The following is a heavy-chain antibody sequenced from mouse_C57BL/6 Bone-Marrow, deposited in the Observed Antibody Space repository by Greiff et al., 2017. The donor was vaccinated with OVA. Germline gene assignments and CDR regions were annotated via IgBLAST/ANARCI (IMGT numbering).Heavy chain of an antibody. V-gene: IGHV5-4*01. Sequence: DVHLVESGGGLVKPGGSLKLSCAASGFTFSSYAMSWVRQTPEKRLEWVATISDGGSYTYYPDNVKGRFTISRDNAKNNLYLQMSHLKSEDTAMYYCARVIYYYGSSYPYYAMDYWGQGTSVTVSS. D-gene: IGHD1-1*01. J-gene: IGHJ4*01. CDR1: GFTFSSYA. CDR2: ISDGGSYT. CDR3: ARVIYYYGSSYPYYAMDY.